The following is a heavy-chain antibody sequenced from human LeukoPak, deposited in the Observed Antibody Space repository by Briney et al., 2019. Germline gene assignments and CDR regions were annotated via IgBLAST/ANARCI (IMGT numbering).Heavy chain of an antibody. Sequence: SGPTLVNPTQTLTLTCTFSGFSLTTSGVGVGWVRQPPGKALEWLALIYWDDDKRLSPSLKTRLTITKDTSKNQVVLTMTNMDPVDTATYYCAQTPSKTGTTRHFDFWGQGTLVTVSS. J-gene: IGHJ4*02. D-gene: IGHD1-1*01. V-gene: IGHV2-5*02. CDR1: GFSLTTSGVG. CDR3: AQTPSKTGTTRHFDF. CDR2: IYWDDDK.